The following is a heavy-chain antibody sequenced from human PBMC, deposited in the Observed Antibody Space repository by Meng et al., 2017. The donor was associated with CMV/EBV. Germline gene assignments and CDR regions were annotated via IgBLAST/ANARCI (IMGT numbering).Heavy chain of an antibody. CDR2: INHSGST. CDR1: GGSFSGYY. J-gene: IGHJ4*02. CDR3: ARGEQPGTFFDY. V-gene: IGHV4-34*01. D-gene: IGHD1-26*01. Sequence: GSLRLSCAVYGGSFSGYYWSWIRQPPGKGLEWIGEINHSGSTNYNPSLKSRVTISVDTSKNQFSLKLSSVTAADTAVYYCARGEQPGTFFDYWGQGTLVTVSS.